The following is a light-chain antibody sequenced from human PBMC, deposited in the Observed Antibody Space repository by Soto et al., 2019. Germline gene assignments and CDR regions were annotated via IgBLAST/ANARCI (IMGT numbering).Light chain of an antibody. CDR3: QQHGQWPIT. CDR2: GAS. J-gene: IGKJ5*01. V-gene: IGKV3-15*01. Sequence: EIVMTQSPATLSVSPGERATLSCRASQSVTSNLAWYQQKPGRAPRLLIYGASTRATGIPARFSGSGSGTEFTLTISSLQPEDFATYYCQQHGQWPITFGQGTRLEIK. CDR1: QSVTSN.